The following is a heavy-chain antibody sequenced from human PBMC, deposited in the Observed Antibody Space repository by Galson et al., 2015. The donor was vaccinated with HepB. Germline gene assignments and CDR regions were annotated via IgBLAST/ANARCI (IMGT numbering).Heavy chain of an antibody. J-gene: IGHJ4*02. CDR1: GFTFSSYS. CDR2: ISSSSSYI. V-gene: IGHV3-21*01. D-gene: IGHD3-10*01. CDR3: AREGYYYGSGSYYDY. Sequence: SLRLSCAASGFTFSSYSMNWVRQAPGRGLEWVSSISSSSSYIYYADSVKGRFTISRDNAKNSLYLQMNSLRAEDTAVYYCAREGYYYGSGSYYDYWGQGTLVTVSS.